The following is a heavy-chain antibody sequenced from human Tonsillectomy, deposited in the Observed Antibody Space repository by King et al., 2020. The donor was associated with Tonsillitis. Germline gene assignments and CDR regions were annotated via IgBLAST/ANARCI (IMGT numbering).Heavy chain of an antibody. CDR3: ETLRGDRQLSWFDP. CDR2: ISHSGST. D-gene: IGHD2-21*02. CDR1: GYSISSEYY. Sequence: VQLQESGPGLVKPSETLSLTCSVSGYSISSEYYWGWLRQSPGRGLEWIGSISHSGSTYYNTSVKSRVTISIDPSKNQFSLNLSSVTAADTAVYYCETLRGDRQLSWFDPWGQGTLVTVSS. J-gene: IGHJ5*02. V-gene: IGHV4-38-2*02.